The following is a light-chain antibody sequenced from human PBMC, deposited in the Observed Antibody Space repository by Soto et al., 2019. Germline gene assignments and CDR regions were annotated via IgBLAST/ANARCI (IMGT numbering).Light chain of an antibody. Sequence: EIVMTQSPSTLSVSPGEGAPLSCRASQSLSSDLAWYQHKPGQAPRLLIYGASTRANGIPARFSGSGSGTEFTLTISSLQSEDFAVYYCQQYNNWPRTFGQGTKVDIK. CDR2: GAS. CDR3: QQYNNWPRT. J-gene: IGKJ1*01. CDR1: QSLSSD. V-gene: IGKV3-15*01.